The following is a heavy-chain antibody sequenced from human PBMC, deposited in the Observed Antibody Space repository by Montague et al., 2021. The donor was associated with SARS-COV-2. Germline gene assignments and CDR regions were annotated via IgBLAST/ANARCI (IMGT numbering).Heavy chain of an antibody. J-gene: IGHJ4*02. Sequence: SETLSLTCAVYGGSFSGYYWSWIRQPPGKGREWIGEINHSGSTXXXPSXXXRVTISVDTSKNQFSLKLSSVTAADTAVYYCARGTQASDWLLSPGFDYWGQGTLVTASS. CDR3: ARGTQASDWLLSPGFDY. CDR1: GGSFSGYY. CDR2: INHSGST. D-gene: IGHD3-9*01. V-gene: IGHV4-34*01.